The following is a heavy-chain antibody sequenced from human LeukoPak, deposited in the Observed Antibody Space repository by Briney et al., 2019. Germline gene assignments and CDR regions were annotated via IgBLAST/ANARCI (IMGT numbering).Heavy chain of an antibody. CDR1: GGSFSGYY. D-gene: IGHD1-14*01. CDR2: INHSGST. Sequence: SETLSLTCAVYGGSFSGYYWSWIRQPPGKGLEWIGEINHSGSTNYNPSLKSQVTISVDTSKNQFSLKLSSVTAADTAVYYCARAGHTTDAFDIWGQGTMVTVSS. J-gene: IGHJ3*02. V-gene: IGHV4-34*01. CDR3: ARAGHTTDAFDI.